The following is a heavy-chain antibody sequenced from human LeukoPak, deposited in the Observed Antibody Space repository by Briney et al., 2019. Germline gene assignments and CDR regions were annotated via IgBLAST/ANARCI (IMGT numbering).Heavy chain of an antibody. CDR3: ARDYYDSSGYYSYYFDY. Sequence: PGGSLRLSCAASGFTFSSHEMNWVRQAPGKGLEWVSYISSSGSTIYYADSVKGRFTISRDNAKNSLYLQMNSLRAEDTAVYYCARDYYDSSGYYSYYFDYWGQGTLVTVSS. J-gene: IGHJ4*02. V-gene: IGHV3-48*03. CDR2: ISSSGSTI. D-gene: IGHD3-22*01. CDR1: GFTFSSHE.